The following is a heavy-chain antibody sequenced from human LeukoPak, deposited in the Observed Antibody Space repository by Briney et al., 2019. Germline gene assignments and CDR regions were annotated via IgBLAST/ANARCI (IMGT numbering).Heavy chain of an antibody. CDR3: AREWGGNFVDAFDI. D-gene: IGHD4-23*01. V-gene: IGHV4-4*07. CDR2: IYTSGST. J-gene: IGHJ3*02. Sequence: SETLSLTCTVSGGSISSYYWSWIRQPAGKGLEWIGRIYTSGSTNYNPPLKSRVTISVDKSKNQFSLKLSSVTAADTAVYYCAREWGGNFVDAFDIWGQGTMVTVSS. CDR1: GGSISSYY.